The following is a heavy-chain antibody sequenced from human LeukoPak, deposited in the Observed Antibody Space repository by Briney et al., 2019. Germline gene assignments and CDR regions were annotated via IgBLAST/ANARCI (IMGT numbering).Heavy chain of an antibody. V-gene: IGHV3-53*01. D-gene: IGHD1-7*01. CDR2: IYSGGST. J-gene: IGHJ6*03. CDR3: ARVHWNYVYMDV. CDR1: GFTVSSNY. Sequence: PGGSLRLSCAASGFTVSSNYMSWVRQAPGKGLEWVSVIYSGGSTYYADSVKGRFTISRDNAKNSLYLQMNSLRAEDTAVYYCARVHWNYVYMDVWGKGTTVTVSS.